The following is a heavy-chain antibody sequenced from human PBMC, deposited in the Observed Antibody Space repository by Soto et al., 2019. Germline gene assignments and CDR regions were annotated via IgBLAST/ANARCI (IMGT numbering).Heavy chain of an antibody. J-gene: IGHJ1*01. V-gene: IGHV3-23*01. Sequence: PGGSLRLSCVASEFTFSSYAMSWVRQSPGKGLEWVSAISGSGGSTYYADSVKGRFTISRDNSKNTLYLQMNSLRAEDTAVYYCAKDGGSGWQEYFHHWGQGTLVTVSS. CDR1: EFTFSSYA. CDR3: AKDGGSGWQEYFHH. CDR2: ISGSGGST. D-gene: IGHD6-19*01.